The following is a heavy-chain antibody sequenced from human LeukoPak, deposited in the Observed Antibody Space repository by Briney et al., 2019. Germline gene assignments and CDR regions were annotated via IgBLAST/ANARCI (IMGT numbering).Heavy chain of an antibody. CDR2: ISGSGGRT. V-gene: IGHV3-23*01. CDR1: GFTFSTYA. CDR3: AKERVTTTAFDY. J-gene: IGHJ4*02. D-gene: IGHD1-1*01. Sequence: PGGSLRLSXAASGFTFSTYAVSWIRQAPGKGLEWVSFISGSGGRTYYADSVKGRFTISRDNSKNTLYLQMNSLRAEDTAVYYCAKERVTTTAFDYWGQGTLVTVSS.